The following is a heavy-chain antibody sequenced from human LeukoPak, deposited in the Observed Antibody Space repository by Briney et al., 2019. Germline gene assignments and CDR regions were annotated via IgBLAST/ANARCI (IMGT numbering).Heavy chain of an antibody. CDR3: ARQGNYDSSAYYSLDY. Sequence: GESLKISCKGSGYSFTTYWISWVRQMPGKGLEWMGRIAPSDSYSNYSPSLQGHVTISADKSINTAYLQWSSLKASDTAMYYCARQGNYDSSAYYSLDYWGQGTLVTVSS. CDR2: IAPSDSYS. J-gene: IGHJ4*02. D-gene: IGHD3-22*01. V-gene: IGHV5-10-1*01. CDR1: GYSFTTYW.